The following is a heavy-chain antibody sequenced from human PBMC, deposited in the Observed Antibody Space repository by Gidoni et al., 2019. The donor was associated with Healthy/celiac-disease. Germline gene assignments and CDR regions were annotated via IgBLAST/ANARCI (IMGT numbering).Heavy chain of an antibody. J-gene: IGHJ4*02. CDR2: IYYSGST. Sequence: QLQLQESGPGLVKPSETLSLTCTVSGGSISSSSYYWGWIRQPPGKGLEWIGSIYYSGSTYYHPSLNSRVTISVDTSKNQFSLKLSSVTAADTAVYYCARASHYDSSGYIDYWGQGTLVTVSS. CDR1: GGSISSSSYY. D-gene: IGHD3-22*01. CDR3: ARASHYDSSGYIDY. V-gene: IGHV4-39*07.